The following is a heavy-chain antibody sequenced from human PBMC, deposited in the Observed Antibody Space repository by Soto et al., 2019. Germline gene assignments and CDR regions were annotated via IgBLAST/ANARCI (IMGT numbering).Heavy chain of an antibody. CDR3: ARSLILLEWILSKGYYMDV. Sequence: ESGGGLVKPGGSLRLSCAASGFTFSDYYMSWIRQAPGKGLEWVSYISSSGSSINYADSVKGRFTISRDNTKNSLYLQMSSLRADDPAVYYCARSLILLEWILSKGYYMDVWGKGTTVTVSS. CDR1: GFTFSDYY. CDR2: ISSSGSSI. J-gene: IGHJ6*03. D-gene: IGHD3-3*01. V-gene: IGHV3-11*01.